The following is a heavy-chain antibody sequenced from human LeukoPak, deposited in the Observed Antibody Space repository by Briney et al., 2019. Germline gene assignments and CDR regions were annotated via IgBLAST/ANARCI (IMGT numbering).Heavy chain of an antibody. CDR3: ARGKTWFDS. CDR2: IHHSGDT. Sequence: NASEPLSLTCTVSGVSMSSYYWNWIRQPPGKGLEWIGSIHHSGDTYYNPSLKSRVTISVDSSKNQFSLKLTSVTAADTAVYYCARGKTWFDSWGQGTLVTVSS. J-gene: IGHJ5*01. V-gene: IGHV4-38-2*02. CDR1: GVSMSSYY.